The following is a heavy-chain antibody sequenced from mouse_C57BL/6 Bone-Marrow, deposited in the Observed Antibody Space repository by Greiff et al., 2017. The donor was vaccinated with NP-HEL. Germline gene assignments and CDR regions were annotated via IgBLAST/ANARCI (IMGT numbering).Heavy chain of an antibody. D-gene: IGHD1-1*01. CDR1: GFTFSDFY. CDR3: ARDGGSSWYFDV. V-gene: IGHV7-1*01. CDR2: SRNKANDYTT. J-gene: IGHJ1*03. Sequence: EVNVVESGGGLVQSGRSLRLSCATSGFTFSDFYMEWVRQAPGKGLEWIAASRNKANDYTTEYSASVKGRFIVSRDTSQSILYLQMNALRAEDTAIYYCARDGGSSWYFDVWGTGTTVTVSS.